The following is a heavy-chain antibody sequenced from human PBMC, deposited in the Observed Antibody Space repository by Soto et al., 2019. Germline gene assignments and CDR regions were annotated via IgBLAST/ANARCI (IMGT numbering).Heavy chain of an antibody. CDR2: ISSNT. V-gene: IGHV3-23*01. Sequence: QSGGSLRLSCAASGVTFSSYAMSWVRQAPGKGLEWVSTISSNTFYADSVKGRFTISRDISKNTLYLQMNSLRAEDTAIYYCAKRVPTPYYFDYWGQGTLVTVSS. CDR1: GVTFSSYA. J-gene: IGHJ4*02. CDR3: AKRVPTPYYFDY.